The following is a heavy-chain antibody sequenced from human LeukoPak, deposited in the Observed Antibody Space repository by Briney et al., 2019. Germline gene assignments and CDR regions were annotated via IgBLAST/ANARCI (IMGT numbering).Heavy chain of an antibody. CDR1: GGTFSSYT. Sequence: AASVKVSCKASGGTFSSYTISRVRQAPGQGLEWMGRIIPILGIANYAQKFQGRVTITADKSTSTAYMELSSLRSEDTAVYYCARDPGYCSSTSCYTRLGYWGQGTLVTVSS. V-gene: IGHV1-69*04. CDR2: IIPILGIA. J-gene: IGHJ4*02. CDR3: ARDPGYCSSTSCYTRLGY. D-gene: IGHD2-2*02.